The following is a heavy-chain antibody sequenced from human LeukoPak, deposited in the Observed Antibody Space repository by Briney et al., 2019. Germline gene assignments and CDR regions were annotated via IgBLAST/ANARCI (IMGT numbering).Heavy chain of an antibody. V-gene: IGHV3-7*01. Sequence: GGSLRLSCAASGFTFSGYWMSWVRQAPGKGLEWAANIKQDGSEKYYVDSVKGRFTISRDNAKNSLYLQMNSLRAEDTALYYCASGRQLGYWGQGTLVTVSS. D-gene: IGHD3-16*01. J-gene: IGHJ4*02. CDR1: GFTFSGYW. CDR2: IKQDGSEK. CDR3: ASGRQLGY.